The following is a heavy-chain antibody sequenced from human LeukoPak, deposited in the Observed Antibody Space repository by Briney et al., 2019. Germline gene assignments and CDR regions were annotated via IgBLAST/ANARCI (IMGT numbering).Heavy chain of an antibody. CDR2: IAYDGSRA. CDR3: TRYNNDHFDY. V-gene: IGHV3-33*08. CDR1: GLTFRNYW. J-gene: IGHJ4*02. Sequence: GGSLRLSCAASGLTFRNYWMSWVRQAPGKGLEWVAVIAYDGSRAFYTDSVKGRFTISRDNSKNTMSVQMDDLRAEDTAVYYCTRYNNDHFDYWGQGTLVTVSS. D-gene: IGHD1-14*01.